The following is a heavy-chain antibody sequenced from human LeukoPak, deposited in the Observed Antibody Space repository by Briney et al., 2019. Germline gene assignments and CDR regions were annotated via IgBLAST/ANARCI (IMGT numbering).Heavy chain of an antibody. CDR2: IFYSGST. CDR1: GGSVSGDGYY. V-gene: IGHV4-61*08. CDR3: ARDRGTVINPWYFDL. J-gene: IGHJ2*01. D-gene: IGHD4-23*01. Sequence: SETLSLTCTVSGGSVSGDGYYWSWIRQSPGKGLESIGYIFYSGSTNYNPSLKSRVTISVDTSNNQFSLKLSSVTAADTAVYYCARDRGTVINPWYFDLWGRGTLVTVSS.